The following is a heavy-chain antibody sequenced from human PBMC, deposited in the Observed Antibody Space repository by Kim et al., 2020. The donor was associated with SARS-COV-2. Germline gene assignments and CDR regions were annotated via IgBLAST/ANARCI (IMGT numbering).Heavy chain of an antibody. D-gene: IGHD3-10*01. J-gene: IGHJ6*02. CDR3: ATVYGRYYYAKDV. CDR1: GFTFSNAW. CDR2: INNKIDGGTI. V-gene: IGHV3-15*01. Sequence: GGSLRLSCAASGFTFSNAWMSWVRQAPGKGLEWVGRINNKIDGGTIDYAAPVRGRFTITRDDSKATVYLQMNNLKTEDTGVYYCATVYGRYYYAKDVWGHGTTVTVSS.